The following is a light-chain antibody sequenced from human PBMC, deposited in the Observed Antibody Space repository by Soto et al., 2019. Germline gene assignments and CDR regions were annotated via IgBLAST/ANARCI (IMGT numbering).Light chain of an antibody. CDR1: QDISNY. J-gene: IGKJ3*01. V-gene: IGKV1-33*01. CDR3: QQYDNLLRT. CDR2: DAS. Sequence: DIQMTQSPSSLSASVGDRDTITCQASQDISNYLNWYQQKPGKAPKLLIYDASNLETGVPSRFSGSGSGTDFTFTISSLQPEDIATYYCQQYDNLLRTFGPGTKVDIK.